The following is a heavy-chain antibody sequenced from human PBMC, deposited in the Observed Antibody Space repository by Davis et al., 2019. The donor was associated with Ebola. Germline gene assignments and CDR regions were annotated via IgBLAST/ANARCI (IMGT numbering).Heavy chain of an antibody. CDR3: ARERTIFGVVLNGAFDI. CDR2: TRNKANSYTT. D-gene: IGHD3-3*01. J-gene: IGHJ3*02. V-gene: IGHV3-72*01. Sequence: PGGSLRLSCAASGFTFSDHYMDWVRQAPGKGLEWVGRTRNKANSYTTEYAASVKGRFTISRDDSKNSLYLQMNSLKTEDTAVYYCARERTIFGVVLNGAFDIWGQGTMVTVSS. CDR1: GFTFSDHY.